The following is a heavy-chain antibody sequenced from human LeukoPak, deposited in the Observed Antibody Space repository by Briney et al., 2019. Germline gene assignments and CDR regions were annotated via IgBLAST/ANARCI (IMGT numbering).Heavy chain of an antibody. V-gene: IGHV5-51*01. CDR2: IYPGDPDT. CDR1: GYSFTSYW. Sequence: GESLKISCKGSGYSFTSYWIGWVRQTPGKGLEWMGIIYPGDPDTRYSPSFQGQVTISADKSISTAYLQWSSLKASDTAMYYCARRRYYHDSSGYPSNGFDYWGQGTLVTVSS. J-gene: IGHJ4*02. D-gene: IGHD3-22*01. CDR3: ARRRYYHDSSGYPSNGFDY.